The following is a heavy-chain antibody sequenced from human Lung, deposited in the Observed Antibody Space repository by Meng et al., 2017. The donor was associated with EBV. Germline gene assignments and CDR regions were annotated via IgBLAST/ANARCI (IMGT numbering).Heavy chain of an antibody. Sequence: QVQLQESCPGLVKPSQTLALICTVSGGSISSGGYYWSWIRQHPGKGLEWIGYIYYSGSTYYNPSLKSRVTISVDTSKNQFSLKLSSVTAADTAVYYCAREWCSGGSCYPDYWGQGTLVTVSS. CDR2: IYYSGST. CDR1: GGSISSGGYY. V-gene: IGHV4-30-4*08. CDR3: AREWCSGGSCYPDY. D-gene: IGHD2-15*01. J-gene: IGHJ4*02.